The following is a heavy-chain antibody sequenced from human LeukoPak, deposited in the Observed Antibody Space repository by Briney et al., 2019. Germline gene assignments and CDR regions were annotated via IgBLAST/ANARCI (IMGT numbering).Heavy chain of an antibody. Sequence: ASVKVSCKTSGYTFISYGFSWVRQAPGQGPEWMGRISAYDGNTNSAQKFQGRVIMTTDTSASTAYMEVRSLRPDDTAVYYCVRDGYGSGKGFFDYWGQGTLVTVSS. CDR3: VRDGYGSGKGFFDY. D-gene: IGHD3-10*01. CDR1: GYTFISYG. CDR2: ISAYDGNT. J-gene: IGHJ4*02. V-gene: IGHV1-18*01.